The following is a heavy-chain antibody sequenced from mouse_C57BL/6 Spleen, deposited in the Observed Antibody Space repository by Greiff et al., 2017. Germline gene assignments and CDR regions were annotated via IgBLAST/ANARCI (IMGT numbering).Heavy chain of an antibody. D-gene: IGHD1-1*01. Sequence: QVHVKQSGAELVRPGASVTLSCKASGYTFTDYEMHWVKQTPVHGLEWIGAIDPETGGTAYNQKFKGKAILTADKSSSTAYMELRSLTSEDSAVYYCTRSGTVVEYYFDYWVQGTTLTVSS. CDR3: TRSGTVVEYYFDY. CDR2: IDPETGGT. CDR1: GYTFTDYE. J-gene: IGHJ2*01. V-gene: IGHV1-15*01.